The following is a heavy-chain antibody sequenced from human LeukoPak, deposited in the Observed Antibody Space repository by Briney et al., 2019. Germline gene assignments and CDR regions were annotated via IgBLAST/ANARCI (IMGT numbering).Heavy chain of an antibody. CDR2: INPSGGST. Sequence: ASVKVSCKASGYTFTSYYMHWVRQAPGQGPEWMGIINPSGGSTSYAQKFQGRVTMTRDTSTSTVYMELSSLRSEDTAVYYCARDSGGNRSYWYFDLWGRGTLVTVSS. D-gene: IGHD4-23*01. V-gene: IGHV1-46*01. CDR3: ARDSGGNRSYWYFDL. J-gene: IGHJ2*01. CDR1: GYTFTSYY.